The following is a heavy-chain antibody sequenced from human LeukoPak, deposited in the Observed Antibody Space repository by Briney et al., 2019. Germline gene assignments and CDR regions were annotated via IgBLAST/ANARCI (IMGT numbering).Heavy chain of an antibody. J-gene: IGHJ4*02. V-gene: IGHV1-8*01. CDR1: GYTFTSYD. D-gene: IGHD3-22*01. Sequence: GASVKVSCKASGYTFTSYDINWVRQATGQGLEWMGWMNPNSGNTGYAQKFQGRVTMTTDTSTSTAYMELRSLRSDDTAVYYCARDYYDSSGLIDYWGQGTLVTVSS. CDR3: ARDYYDSSGLIDY. CDR2: MNPNSGNT.